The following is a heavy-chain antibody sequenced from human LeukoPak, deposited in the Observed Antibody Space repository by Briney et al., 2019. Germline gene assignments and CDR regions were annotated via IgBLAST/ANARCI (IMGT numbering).Heavy chain of an antibody. CDR3: ARSRLDTMVRGVIIRGSYYYYYMDV. CDR2: IYHSGST. Sequence: SGTLSLTCAVSGGSISSSNWWSWVRQPPGKGLEWIGEIYHSGSTYYNPSLKSRVTISVDTSKNQFSLKLSSVTAADTAVYYCARSRLDTMVRGVIIRGSYYYYYMDVWGKGTTVTISS. D-gene: IGHD3-10*01. V-gene: IGHV4-4*02. J-gene: IGHJ6*03. CDR1: GGSISSSNW.